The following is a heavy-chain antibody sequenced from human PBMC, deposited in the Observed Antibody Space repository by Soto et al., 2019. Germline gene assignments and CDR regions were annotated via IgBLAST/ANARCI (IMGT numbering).Heavy chain of an antibody. Sequence: WTWIRQPPGKGLEWIGESNHSGSTNYNPSLKSRVTISVDTSMNQFSLWLSSVTAADTAVYYCARGESNSGGFFFDYWGQGNLVTVSS. CDR2: SNHSGST. CDR3: ARGESNSGGFFFDY. J-gene: IGHJ4*02. D-gene: IGHD6-19*01. V-gene: IGHV4-34*01.